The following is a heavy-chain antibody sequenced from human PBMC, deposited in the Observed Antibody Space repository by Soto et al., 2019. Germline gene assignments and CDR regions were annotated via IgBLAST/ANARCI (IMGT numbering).Heavy chain of an antibody. CDR3: ARGVHYDSSGYYYFY. D-gene: IGHD3-22*01. V-gene: IGHV1-69*13. J-gene: IGHJ4*02. Sequence: VASVKVSCKASGGTFSTYGIDWVRQAPGQGLEWMGGIIPLFGTAKYAQNFQGRITITADESTNTAYMELRSLRSQDTAVYYCARGVHYDSSGYYYFYWGQGTLVT. CDR2: IIPLFGTA. CDR1: GGTFSTYG.